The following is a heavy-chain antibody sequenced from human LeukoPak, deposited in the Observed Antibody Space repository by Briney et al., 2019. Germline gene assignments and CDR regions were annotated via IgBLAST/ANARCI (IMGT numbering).Heavy chain of an antibody. CDR2: IYYSGST. CDR3: ASHGAHGMDV. D-gene: IGHD3-16*01. Sequence: SETLSLTCTVSGGSISSSSHYWGWIRQPPGKGLEWIGSIYYSGSTYYNPSLKSRVTISVDTSKNRFSLKLSSVTAADTAVYYCASHGAHGMDVWGQGTTVTVSS. V-gene: IGHV4-39*01. CDR1: GGSISSSSHY. J-gene: IGHJ6*02.